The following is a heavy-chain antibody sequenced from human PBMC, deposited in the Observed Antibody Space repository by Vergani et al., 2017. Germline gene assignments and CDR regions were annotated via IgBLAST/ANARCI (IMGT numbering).Heavy chain of an antibody. J-gene: IGHJ6*02. Sequence: QVQLVQSGAEVKKPGASVKVSCKASGYTFTGYYMHWVRQAPGQGLEWMGWINPNSGGTNYAQKFQGRVTMTRDTSISTAYMELSRLRSDDTAVYYCARRGYSYGYEDYSMDVWGQGTTVTVSS. V-gene: IGHV1-2*02. CDR2: INPNSGGT. D-gene: IGHD5-18*01. CDR1: GYTFTGYY. CDR3: ARRGYSYGYEDYSMDV.